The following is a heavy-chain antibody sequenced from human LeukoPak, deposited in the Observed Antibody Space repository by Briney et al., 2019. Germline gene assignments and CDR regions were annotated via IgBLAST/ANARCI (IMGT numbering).Heavy chain of an antibody. CDR3: ARHMVRGVFSYYYGMDV. CDR2: ISSSSSYI. CDR1: GFTFSSYS. J-gene: IGHJ6*02. V-gene: IGHV3-21*01. D-gene: IGHD3-10*01. Sequence: GGSLRLSCAASGFTFSSYSMNWVRQAPGKGLEWVSSISSSSSYIYYADSVKGRFTTPRDNAKNSLYLQMNSLSAEDTAVYYCARHMVRGVFSYYYGMDVWGQGTTVTVSS.